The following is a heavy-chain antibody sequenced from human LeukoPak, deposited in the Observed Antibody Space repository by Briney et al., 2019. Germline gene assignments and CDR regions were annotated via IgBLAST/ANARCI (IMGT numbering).Heavy chain of an antibody. D-gene: IGHD6-19*01. CDR2: ISSSSSTI. Sequence: GGSLRLSCAASGFTFSSYSMNWVRQAPGKGLEWVSYISSSSSTIYYADSVKGRFTISRDNAKNSLYLQMNSLRAEDTAVYYCARVRYSSGWQYFQHWGQGTPVTVSS. CDR3: ARVRYSSGWQYFQH. CDR1: GFTFSSYS. V-gene: IGHV3-48*01. J-gene: IGHJ1*01.